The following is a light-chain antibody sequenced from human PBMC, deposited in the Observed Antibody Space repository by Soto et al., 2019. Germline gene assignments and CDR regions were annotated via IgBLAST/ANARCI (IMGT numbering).Light chain of an antibody. CDR2: GTS. CDR1: QSVSSK. Sequence: EIVMTQSPATLSVSPGERATLSCRASQSVSSKVAWYQQKPGQAPRLLISGTSSRATGVPARFSGSGSGTEFTVTISSLQSEDFAVYYCQQYSAWPLTFGGGTKVGIK. V-gene: IGKV3-15*01. J-gene: IGKJ4*01. CDR3: QQYSAWPLT.